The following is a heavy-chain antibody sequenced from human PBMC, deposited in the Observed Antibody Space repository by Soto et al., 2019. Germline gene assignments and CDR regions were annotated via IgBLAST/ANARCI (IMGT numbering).Heavy chain of an antibody. V-gene: IGHV3-13*05. D-gene: IGHD3-22*01. J-gene: IGHJ6*02. Sequence: PGGSLRLSCVASGFILSGYDMHWVRQATGEGLEWVSAIGTASDPYYSGSVKGRFTISRGNAENSVYLQMNSLRAGDTAVYYCARAGYDSSGYYFYAMDVWGPGTTVTVSS. CDR3: ARAGYDSSGYYFYAMDV. CDR1: GFILSGYD. CDR2: IGTASDP.